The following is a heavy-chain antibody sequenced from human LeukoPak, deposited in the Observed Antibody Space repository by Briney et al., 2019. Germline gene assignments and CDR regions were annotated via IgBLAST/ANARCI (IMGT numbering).Heavy chain of an antibody. CDR2: IRYDGSNK. D-gene: IGHD2-2*02. CDR1: GFTFSSYG. Sequence: GGSLRLSCAASGFTFSSYGMHWVRQAPGKGLEWVAFIRYDGSNKYYADSVKGRFTISRDNSKNTLYLQMNSLRAEDTAVYYCAKDDIVVVPAAISDAFDIWGQGTMVTVSS. CDR3: AKDDIVVVPAAISDAFDI. V-gene: IGHV3-30*02. J-gene: IGHJ3*02.